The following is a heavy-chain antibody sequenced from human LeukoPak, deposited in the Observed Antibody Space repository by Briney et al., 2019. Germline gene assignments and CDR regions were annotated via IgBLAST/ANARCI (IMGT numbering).Heavy chain of an antibody. Sequence: ASGKLSCTPSGYTFTTYGISWVRQAPGQGLEWLGRISVYNGNTNYAQKLQGRVTMTTDTSTSTAYMELRSLRSDDTAVYYCARMILLLGDVLTVPPRGFDYWGQGTLVTVSS. CDR1: GYTFTTYG. J-gene: IGHJ4*02. CDR2: ISVYNGNT. V-gene: IGHV1-18*01. D-gene: IGHD3-9*01. CDR3: ARMILLLGDVLTVPPRGFDY.